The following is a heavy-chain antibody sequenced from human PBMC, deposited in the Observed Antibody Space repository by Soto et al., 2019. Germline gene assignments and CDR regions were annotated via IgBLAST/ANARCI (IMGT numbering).Heavy chain of an antibody. Sequence: QVQLVQSGAEVKKPGASVKVSCKASGYTFTSYGISWVRQAPGQGLEWMGWISAYNGNTNYAQKLQGRVTMTTDTPTSTADMEVRGLRSDDTAVYYCARDGALRESYYCYGMDVWGQGTTVTVSS. CDR3: ARDGALRESYYCYGMDV. CDR2: ISAYNGNT. J-gene: IGHJ6*02. D-gene: IGHD2-15*01. CDR1: GYTFTSYG. V-gene: IGHV1-18*01.